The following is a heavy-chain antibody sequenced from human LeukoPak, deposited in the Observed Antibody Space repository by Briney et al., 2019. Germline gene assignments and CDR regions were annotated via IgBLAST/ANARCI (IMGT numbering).Heavy chain of an antibody. CDR2: ITSSSSYI. D-gene: IGHD4-23*01. Sequence: TGGSLRLSFAASGFTFSSYTMNWVRQAPGKGPEWVSSITSSSSYINYADSVKGRFNISRDNARNSLYLQMNSLRAEDTALYYCARDGDTVLTRGYYYYMDVWDKGTTVTVSS. J-gene: IGHJ6*03. CDR1: GFTFSSYT. CDR3: ARDGDTVLTRGYYYYMDV. V-gene: IGHV3-21*01.